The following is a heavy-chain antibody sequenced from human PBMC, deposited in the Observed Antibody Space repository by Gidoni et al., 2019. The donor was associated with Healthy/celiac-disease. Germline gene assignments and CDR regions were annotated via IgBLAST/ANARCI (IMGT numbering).Heavy chain of an antibody. Sequence: QVQLQQWGAGLLKPSETLSLTCAVYGGSFSGYYWSWIRQPPGKGLEWIGEINHSGSTNYNPSLKSRVTISVDTSKNQFSLKLSSVTAADTAVYYCARLHEAYYYMDVWGKGTTVTVSS. J-gene: IGHJ6*03. CDR3: ARLHEAYYYMDV. CDR1: GGSFSGYY. CDR2: INHSGST. V-gene: IGHV4-34*01.